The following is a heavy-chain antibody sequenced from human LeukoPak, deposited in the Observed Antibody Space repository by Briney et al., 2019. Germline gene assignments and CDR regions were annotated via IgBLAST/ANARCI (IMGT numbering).Heavy chain of an antibody. CDR2: IGTAGDT. Sequence: PGGSLRLSRAASGFTFTNYGMHWVRHAVGKGLEWVSGIGTAGDTYYPGSVKGRFTISRENAKTSMYLQMNSLRAGDTAVYYCVRLSPYDSSGYYYDYWGQGTLVTVSS. CDR3: VRLSPYDSSGYYYDY. CDR1: GFTFTNYG. V-gene: IGHV3-13*01. J-gene: IGHJ4*02. D-gene: IGHD3-22*01.